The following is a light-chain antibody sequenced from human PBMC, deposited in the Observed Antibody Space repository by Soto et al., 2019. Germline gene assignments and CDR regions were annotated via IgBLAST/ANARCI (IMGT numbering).Light chain of an antibody. Sequence: EIVITQSPATLSVSPGERATLSCRDSQSVSNNLAWFQQKPGQPPRLLLYAASTRATGIPARFSGSGSGTELTLTISSLQSEDFAVYFCQQYNSWPLTFGPGTKVDLK. CDR1: QSVSNN. CDR2: AAS. V-gene: IGKV3-15*01. CDR3: QQYNSWPLT. J-gene: IGKJ3*01.